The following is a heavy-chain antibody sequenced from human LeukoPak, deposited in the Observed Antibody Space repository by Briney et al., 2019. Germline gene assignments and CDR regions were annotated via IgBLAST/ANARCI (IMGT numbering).Heavy chain of an antibody. CDR3: ARAPLRSDFWSGQSPYYMDV. CDR1: GYTFTSYG. Sequence: ASVKVSCKASGYTFTSYGISWVRQAPGQGLEWMGWISAYNGNTNYAQRRQGRVTMTTDTSTSTAYMELRSLRSDDTDVYYCARAPLRSDFWSGQSPYYMDVWGKGTTVTVSS. D-gene: IGHD3-3*01. CDR2: ISAYNGNT. V-gene: IGHV1-18*01. J-gene: IGHJ6*03.